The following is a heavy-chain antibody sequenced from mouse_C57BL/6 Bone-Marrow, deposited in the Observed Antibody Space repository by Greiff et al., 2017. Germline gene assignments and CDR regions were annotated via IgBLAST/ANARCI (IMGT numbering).Heavy chain of an antibody. CDR3: AKRGNYGPLFAY. V-gene: IGHV2-9*01. CDR2: IWGGGST. Sequence: QVPLHQSGPGLVAPSQSLSITCTVSGFSLPRSGVDWVRQPPGTGLEWLGVIWGGGSTNYNSALMSSLSISKDNSKSQVSLKMNSLQTDDTAMYYCAKRGNYGPLFAYWGQGTLVTVSA. J-gene: IGHJ3*01. D-gene: IGHD2-1*01. CDR1: GFSLPRSG.